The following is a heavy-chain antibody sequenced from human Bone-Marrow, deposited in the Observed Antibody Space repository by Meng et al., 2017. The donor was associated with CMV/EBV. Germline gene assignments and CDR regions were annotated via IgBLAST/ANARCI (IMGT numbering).Heavy chain of an antibody. CDR3: ARDDIVVVPAAEDWFDP. J-gene: IGHJ5*02. Sequence: SCKASGGTFSSYSMNWVRQAPGKGLEWVSSISSSSSYIYYADPVKGRFTISRDNAKNSLYLQMNSLRAEDTAVYYCARDDIVVVPAAEDWFDPWGQGTLVTVSS. D-gene: IGHD2-2*01. CDR2: ISSSSSYI. V-gene: IGHV3-21*01. CDR1: GGTFSSYS.